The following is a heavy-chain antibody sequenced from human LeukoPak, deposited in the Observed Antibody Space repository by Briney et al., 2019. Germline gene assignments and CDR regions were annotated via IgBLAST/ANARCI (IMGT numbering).Heavy chain of an antibody. J-gene: IGHJ4*02. V-gene: IGHV3-53*01. CDR3: AHRKATSWADDY. D-gene: IGHD2-2*01. CDR1: GFTVSSSY. Sequence: GGSLRLSCAASGFTVSSSYMSWVRQAPGKGLEWVSVIYSGGSGSTYYADSVKGRFTISRNNSKNTLNLQMNSLRAEDTAVYYCAHRKATSWADDYWGQGTLVTVSS. CDR2: IYSGGSGST.